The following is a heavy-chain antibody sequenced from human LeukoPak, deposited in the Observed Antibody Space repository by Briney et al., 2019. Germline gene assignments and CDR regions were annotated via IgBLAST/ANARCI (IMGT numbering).Heavy chain of an antibody. D-gene: IGHD3-3*01. CDR1: GFTFSDYY. V-gene: IGHV3-11*04. CDR2: ISSSSSTI. CDR3: ARRANYDFWSGYYIPEGFDY. Sequence: GGSLRLSCAASGFTFSDYYMSWIRQAPGKGLEWVSYISSSSSTIYYADSVKGRFTISRDNAKNSLYLQMNSLRAEDTAVYYCARRANYDFWSGYYIPEGFDYWGQGTLVTVSS. J-gene: IGHJ4*02.